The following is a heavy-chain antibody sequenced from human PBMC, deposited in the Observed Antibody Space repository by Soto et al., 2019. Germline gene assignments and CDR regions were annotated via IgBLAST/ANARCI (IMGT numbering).Heavy chain of an antibody. Sequence: SETLSLTCTVSGASVSSGSYYWSWLRPPPVQRLECIGCSYYSASTNYNVSLKSRVTISVDTSKNQFSLNLSSVTAADTAVYYCARMVGEMATITLDCWGQVALVTVSS. D-gene: IGHD5-12*01. V-gene: IGHV4-61*01. J-gene: IGHJ4*02. CDR2: SYYSAST. CDR1: GASVSSGSYY. CDR3: ARMVGEMATITLDC.